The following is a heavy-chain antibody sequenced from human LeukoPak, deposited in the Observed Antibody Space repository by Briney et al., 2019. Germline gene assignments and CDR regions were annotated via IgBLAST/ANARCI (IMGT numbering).Heavy chain of an antibody. J-gene: IGHJ5*02. CDR2: IRYDGSNK. CDR1: GFTFDDYG. D-gene: IGHD2-2*01. Sequence: PGGSLRLSCAASGFTFDDYGMSWVRQAPGKGLEWVAFIRYDGSNKYYADSVKGRFTISRDNSKNTLYLQMNSLRAEDTAVYYCAKDHIVVVPAAKYNWFDPWGQGTLVTVSS. V-gene: IGHV3-30*02. CDR3: AKDHIVVVPAAKYNWFDP.